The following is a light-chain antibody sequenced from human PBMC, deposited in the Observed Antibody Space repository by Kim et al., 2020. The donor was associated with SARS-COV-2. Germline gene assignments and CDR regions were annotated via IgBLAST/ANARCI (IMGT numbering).Light chain of an antibody. CDR1: QSVSRNY. V-gene: IGKV3-20*01. CDR3: QHYSDSPPWT. J-gene: IGKJ1*01. Sequence: PGERAALSCRASQSVSRNYLAWYQQKPGQAPRLVIYAASSRATGIPDRFSGSGSGTDFTFTISRLEPEDFAVYYCQHYSDSPPWTFGQGTKVGIK. CDR2: AAS.